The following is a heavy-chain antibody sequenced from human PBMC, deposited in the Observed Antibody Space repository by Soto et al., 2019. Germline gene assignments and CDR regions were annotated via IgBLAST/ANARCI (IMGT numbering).Heavy chain of an antibody. CDR1: GGSFSGYY. J-gene: IGHJ4*02. CDR3: ARGSKVRGVISRPFDY. D-gene: IGHD3-10*01. Sequence: QVQLQQWGAGLLKPSETLSLTCAVYGGSFSGYYWSWIRQPPGKGLEWIGEINHSGSTNYNPSLKGRVTISVDTSKNQFALKLSSVTAADTAVYYCARGSKVRGVISRPFDYWGQGTLVTVSS. V-gene: IGHV4-34*01. CDR2: INHSGST.